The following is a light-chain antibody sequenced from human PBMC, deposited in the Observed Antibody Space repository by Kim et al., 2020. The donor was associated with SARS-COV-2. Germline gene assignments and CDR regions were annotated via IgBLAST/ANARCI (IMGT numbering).Light chain of an antibody. J-gene: IGKJ1*01. Sequence: EIILTQSPATVSLSPGDRVTLSCRASESVGGNVAWYRQKPGQAPRLLIYAESFRAPGITDRFSGSGSGTEFTLTINGLQSEDFAVYYCQQYNWPAWTFGQGTKVDIK. CDR1: ESVGGN. V-gene: IGKV3-15*01. CDR2: AES. CDR3: QQYNWPAWT.